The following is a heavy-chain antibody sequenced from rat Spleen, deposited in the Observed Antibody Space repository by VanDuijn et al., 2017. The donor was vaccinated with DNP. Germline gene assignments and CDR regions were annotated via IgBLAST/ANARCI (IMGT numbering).Heavy chain of an antibody. CDR3: ASLWTLTY. Sequence: EVKLVESGGGLVQPGRSLKLSCAASGFTFNNYWMTWIRQAPGKGLEWVASISNTGDHTYYSDSVKGRFSLSRDNAKSTLYLQMDSLRSEDTATYYCASLWTLTYWGQGVTVTVSS. J-gene: IGHJ2*01. CDR1: GFTFNNYW. V-gene: IGHV5-31*01. D-gene: IGHD1-3*01. CDR2: ISNTGDHT.